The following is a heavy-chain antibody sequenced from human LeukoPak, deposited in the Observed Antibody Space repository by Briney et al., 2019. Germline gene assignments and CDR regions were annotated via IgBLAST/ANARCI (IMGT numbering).Heavy chain of an antibody. D-gene: IGHD3-3*01. CDR3: AKDEHDFWSGYYYYYMDV. CDR1: GGSISSYY. J-gene: IGHJ6*03. V-gene: IGHV4-59*01. Sequence: SETLSLTCTVSGGSISSYYWSWIRQPPGKGLEWIGYIYYSGSTNYNPSLKSRVTISVDTSKNQFSLKLSSVTAADTAVYYCAKDEHDFWSGYYYYYMDVWGKGTTVTVSS. CDR2: IYYSGST.